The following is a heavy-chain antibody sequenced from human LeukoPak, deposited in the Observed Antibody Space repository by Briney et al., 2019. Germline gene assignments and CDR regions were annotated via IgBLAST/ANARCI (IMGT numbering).Heavy chain of an antibody. Sequence: HSGRSLRLSCAASGFTFSSYAMHWVRQAPGKGLEWVSVIYSGPYYADSVKGRFTISRDDSKNTVYLQMNSLRAEDTAVYYCARGYHLPYSSGWVNWFDPRGQGTLVTVSS. D-gene: IGHD6-19*01. J-gene: IGHJ5*02. CDR2: IYSGP. CDR3: ARGYHLPYSSGWVNWFDP. CDR1: GFTFSSYA. V-gene: IGHV3-NL1*01.